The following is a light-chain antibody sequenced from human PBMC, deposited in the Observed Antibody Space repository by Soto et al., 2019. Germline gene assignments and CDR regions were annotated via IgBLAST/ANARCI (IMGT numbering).Light chain of an antibody. CDR2: DAS. J-gene: IGKJ1*01. CDR3: QQRSNWPWT. V-gene: IGKV3-11*01. CDR1: QSVSSY. Sequence: EIVLTQSPATLSLSAGERATLSCRASQSVSSYLAWYQQKPGQAPRLLIYDASTMATGIPARFSGSGSGTDFTLTISSLEPEDFAVYYCQQRSNWPWTFGEGTKVEIK.